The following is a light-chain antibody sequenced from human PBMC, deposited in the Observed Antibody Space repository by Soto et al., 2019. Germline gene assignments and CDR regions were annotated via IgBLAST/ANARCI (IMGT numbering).Light chain of an antibody. V-gene: IGLV1-44*01. CDR2: SHN. CDR3: ATWDDSLDGYV. J-gene: IGLJ1*01. Sequence: QSVLTQPPSASGTPGQRVTISSSGSSSNIGSNTVNWYQQLPGTAPKLLIYSHNQRPSGVPDRFSVSKSGTSASLAISGLQSEDEADYYCATWDDSLDGYVFGTGTKVTVL. CDR1: SSNIGSNT.